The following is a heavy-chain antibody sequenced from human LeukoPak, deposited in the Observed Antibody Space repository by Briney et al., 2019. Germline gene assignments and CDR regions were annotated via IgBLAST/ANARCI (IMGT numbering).Heavy chain of an antibody. CDR3: ARLKVAAALYYFDY. Sequence: GGSLRLSCAASGFTFSSYAMSWVRQAPGQGLEWVSVISGNGGNTYYADSVKGRFTISRDNAKNSLYLQMNSLRAEDTAVYYCARLKVAAALYYFDYWGQGTLVTVSS. CDR1: GFTFSSYA. D-gene: IGHD6-13*01. CDR2: ISGNGGNT. V-gene: IGHV3-23*01. J-gene: IGHJ4*02.